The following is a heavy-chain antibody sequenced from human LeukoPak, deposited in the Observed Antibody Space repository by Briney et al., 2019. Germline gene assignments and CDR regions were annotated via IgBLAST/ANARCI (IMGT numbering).Heavy chain of an antibody. CDR3: ARDYCTTTSCSYSDY. D-gene: IGHD2-2*01. V-gene: IGHV4-30-2*01. J-gene: IGHJ4*02. CDR2: IYHSGST. CDR1: GGSISSGGYY. Sequence: SETLSLTCTVSGGSISSGGYYWSWIRQPPGKGLEWIGYIYHSGSTYYNPSLKSRVTISVDRHKNQFSLKLSSVTAADTAVYYCARDYCTTTSCSYSDYWGQGILVTVSS.